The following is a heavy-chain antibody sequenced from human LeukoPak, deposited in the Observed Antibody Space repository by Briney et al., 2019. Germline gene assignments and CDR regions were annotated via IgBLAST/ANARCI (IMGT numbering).Heavy chain of an antibody. CDR2: ISNSGSSI. V-gene: IGHV3-21*01. J-gene: IGHJ4*02. Sequence: PGGSLRLSCAASGFTFSSYSMNWVRQAPGKGLEWVSSISNSGSSIYYADSVKGRFTISRDNAKNSLYLQMNSLRAEDTAVYYCAKSFWWFGEFSPFDYWGQGTLLTVPS. CDR3: AKSFWWFGEFSPFDY. D-gene: IGHD3-10*01. CDR1: GFTFSSYS.